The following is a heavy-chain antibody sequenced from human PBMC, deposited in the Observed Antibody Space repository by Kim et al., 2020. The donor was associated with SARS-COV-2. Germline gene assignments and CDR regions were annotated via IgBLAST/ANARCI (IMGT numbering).Heavy chain of an antibody. CDR2: GRT. Sequence: GRTTYNLFLQSRVTIAVDTSKHQFSLKLSSMTAADTAVYYCARGAGWYNPWGRGTLVTVSS. J-gene: IGHJ5*02. V-gene: IGHV4-59*09. D-gene: IGHD1-1*01. CDR3: ARGAGWYNP.